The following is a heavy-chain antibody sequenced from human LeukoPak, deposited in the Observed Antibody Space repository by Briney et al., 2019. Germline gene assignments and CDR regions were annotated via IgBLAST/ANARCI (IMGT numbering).Heavy chain of an antibody. V-gene: IGHV4-34*01. D-gene: IGHD6-13*01. CDR2: INHSGST. CDR3: ARRIAASRTYYYYCGMDV. Sequence: SETLSLTCAVYGGSFSGYYWSWIRQPPGKGLEWIGEINHSGSTNYNPSLKSRVTISVDTSKNQFSLKLGSVTAADTAVYYCARRIAASRTYYYYCGMDVWGKGTTVTVSS. CDR1: GGSFSGYY. J-gene: IGHJ6*04.